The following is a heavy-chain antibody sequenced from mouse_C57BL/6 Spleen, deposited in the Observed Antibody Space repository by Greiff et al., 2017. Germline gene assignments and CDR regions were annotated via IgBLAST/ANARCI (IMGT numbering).Heavy chain of an antibody. V-gene: IGHV1-72*01. CDR1: GYTFTSYW. Sequence: QVPLQQPGAELVKPGASVKLSCKASGYTFTSYWMHWVKQRPGRGLEWIGRVDPNCGGTKYNEKFKSKATLTVDKPSSTAYMQLSSLTSEDSAVDYCARNYYGSSYWYFDVWGTGTTVTVSS. J-gene: IGHJ1*03. CDR2: VDPNCGGT. CDR3: ARNYYGSSYWYFDV. D-gene: IGHD1-1*01.